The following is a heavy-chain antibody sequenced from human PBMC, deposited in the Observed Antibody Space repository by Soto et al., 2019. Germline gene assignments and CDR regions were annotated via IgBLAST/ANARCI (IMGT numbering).Heavy chain of an antibody. J-gene: IGHJ6*02. D-gene: IGHD6-13*01. Sequence: SETLSLTCTVSGGSISSGGYYWSWIRQHPGKGLEWIGYIYYSGSTNYNPSLKSRVTISVDTSKNQFSLKLSFVTAADTAVYYCARQQLLRDYYYYGMDVWGQGTTVTVSS. CDR3: ARQQLLRDYYYYGMDV. CDR2: IYYSGST. V-gene: IGHV4-61*08. CDR1: GGSISSGGYY.